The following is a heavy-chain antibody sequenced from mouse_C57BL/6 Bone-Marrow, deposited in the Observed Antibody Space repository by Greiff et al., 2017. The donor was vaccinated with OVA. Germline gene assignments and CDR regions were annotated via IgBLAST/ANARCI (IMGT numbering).Heavy chain of an antibody. D-gene: IGHD1-1*01. CDR3: ARLDYYGSSYDAMDY. CDR1: GYTFTSYG. J-gene: IGHJ4*01. Sequence: QVHVKQSGAELARPGASVKLSCKASGYTFTSYGISWVKQRTGQGLEWIGEIYPRSGNTYYNEKFKGKATLTADKSSSTAYMELRSLTSEDSAVYFCARLDYYGSSYDAMDYWGQGTSVTVSS. V-gene: IGHV1-81*01. CDR2: IYPRSGNT.